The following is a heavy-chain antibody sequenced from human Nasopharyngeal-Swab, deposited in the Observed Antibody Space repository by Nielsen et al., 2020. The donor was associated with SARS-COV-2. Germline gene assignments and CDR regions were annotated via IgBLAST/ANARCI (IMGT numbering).Heavy chain of an antibody. Sequence: WIRQPPGKGLEWIGYIYYSGSTYYNPSLKSRVTISVDTSKNQFSLKLSSVTAADTAVYYCARDRTDYDILPGWSYYGMDVWGQGTTVTVSS. CDR3: ARDRTDYDILPGWSYYGMDV. J-gene: IGHJ6*02. D-gene: IGHD3-9*01. V-gene: IGHV4-31*02. CDR2: IYYSGST.